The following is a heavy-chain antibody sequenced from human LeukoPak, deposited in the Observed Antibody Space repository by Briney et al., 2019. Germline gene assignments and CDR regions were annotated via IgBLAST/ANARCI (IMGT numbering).Heavy chain of an antibody. J-gene: IGHJ4*02. Sequence: PSETLSLTCAVSGGSISSGGYSWSWIRQPPGKGLEWIAYIYYSGTTYYNPSLKSRVTISIDTSKNQFSLKLSSVTAADTAVYYCARDWVRYGGSSGRADYWGQGTLVTVSS. V-gene: IGHV4-30-4*07. D-gene: IGHD6-19*01. CDR3: ARDWVRYGGSSGRADY. CDR2: IYYSGTT. CDR1: GGSISSGGYS.